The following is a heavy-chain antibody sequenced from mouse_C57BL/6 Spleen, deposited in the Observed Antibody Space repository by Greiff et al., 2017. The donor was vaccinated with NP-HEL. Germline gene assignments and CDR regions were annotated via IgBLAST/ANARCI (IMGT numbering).Heavy chain of an antibody. CDR1: GYTFTSYW. CDR3: ARSHYYGSSSFAY. Sequence: VQLQQPGAELVKPGASVQLSCKASGYTFTSYWMHWVKQRPGQGLEWIGMIHPNSGSTNYNEKFKSKATLTVDKSSSTAYMQLSSLTSEDSAVYYCARSHYYGSSSFAYWGQGTLVTVSA. CDR2: IHPNSGST. D-gene: IGHD1-1*01. J-gene: IGHJ3*01. V-gene: IGHV1-64*01.